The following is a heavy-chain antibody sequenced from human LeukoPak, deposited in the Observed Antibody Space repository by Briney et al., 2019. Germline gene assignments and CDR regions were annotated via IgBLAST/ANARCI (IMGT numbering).Heavy chain of an antibody. V-gene: IGHV4-4*07. Sequence: PSETLSLTCTVSGGSISSYYWSWIRQPAGKGLEWIGRIYTSGSTNYNPSLKSRVTMSVGTSKNQFSLKLSSVTAADTAVYYCARVGTSYPHVWCFDYWGQGTLVTVSS. CDR3: ARVGTSYPHVWCFDY. CDR1: GGSISSYY. CDR2: IYTSGST. D-gene: IGHD2-21*01. J-gene: IGHJ4*02.